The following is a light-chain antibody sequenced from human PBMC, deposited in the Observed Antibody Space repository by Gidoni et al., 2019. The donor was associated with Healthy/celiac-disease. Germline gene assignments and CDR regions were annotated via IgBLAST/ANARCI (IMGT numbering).Light chain of an antibody. V-gene: IGKV1-5*03. J-gene: IGKJ2*01. CDR2: KAS. CDR1: QSISSW. CDR3: QQYNSYPNT. Sequence: QMTQSPSTLSASVGDRVTLTCRASQSISSWLAWYQQKPGKAPKLLTYKASSLESGVPSRFSGSGSGTEFTLTISSLQPDDFATYYCQQYNSYPNTFGQGTKLEIK.